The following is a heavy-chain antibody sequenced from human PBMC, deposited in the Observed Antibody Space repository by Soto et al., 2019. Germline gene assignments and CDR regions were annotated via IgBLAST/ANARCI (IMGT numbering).Heavy chain of an antibody. J-gene: IGHJ4*02. Sequence: QVHRVQSGAEVKKPGASVKVSCKASGYTFTSYGITWVRQAPGQGLEWMGWISAHNGNTDYAQKLQGRVIVTRDTSTSTAYLELRSLISDDTAVYYCARGRYGAYWGQAALVTVSS. D-gene: IGHD3-10*01. CDR3: ARGRYGAY. V-gene: IGHV1-18*01. CDR2: ISAHNGNT. CDR1: GYTFTSYG.